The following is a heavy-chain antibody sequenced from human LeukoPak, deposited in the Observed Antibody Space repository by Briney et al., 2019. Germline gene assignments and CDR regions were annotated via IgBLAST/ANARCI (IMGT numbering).Heavy chain of an antibody. Sequence: SVKVSCKASGGTFSSYAISWVRQAPGQGLEWMGRIIPIFGTANYAQKFQGRVTITADKSTSTAYMELSRLRSEDTAVYYCARLPAYGDCGGDCHLDYWGQGTLVTVSS. V-gene: IGHV1-69*06. CDR3: ARLPAYGDCGGDCHLDY. D-gene: IGHD2-21*02. J-gene: IGHJ4*02. CDR2: IIPIFGTA. CDR1: GGTFSSYA.